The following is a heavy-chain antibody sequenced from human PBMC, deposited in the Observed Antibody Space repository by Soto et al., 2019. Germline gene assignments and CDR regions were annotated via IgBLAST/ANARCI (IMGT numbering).Heavy chain of an antibody. CDR2: ISGNNANT. CDR1: DYTFTSYG. Sequence: QVQLVQSGAEVKKPGASVRVSCKTSDYTFTSYGISWVRQAPGRGLEWMGWISGNNANTDYAQNRQGRLTMTTDTSTSTAYMELRSLRSDDTAVYYCARGGGYLDYWGQGALVTVSS. CDR3: ARGGGYLDY. J-gene: IGHJ4*02. D-gene: IGHD3-10*01. V-gene: IGHV1-18*01.